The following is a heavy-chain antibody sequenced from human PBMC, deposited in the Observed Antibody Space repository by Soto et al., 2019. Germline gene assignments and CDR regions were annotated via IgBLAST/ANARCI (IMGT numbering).Heavy chain of an antibody. CDR2: IYWDDDK. Sequence: QITLKESGPTLVKPTQTLTLTCTFSGFSLSTSGLGVGWIRQPPGKALEWLALIYWDDDKRYSPSLRSRLTINKDTSKNQVVLTMTNMDPVDTATYYCIQSRCGGDCLQSYASHYYYGMDVWGQGTTVTVSS. CDR1: GFSLSTSGLG. D-gene: IGHD2-21*02. J-gene: IGHJ6*02. CDR3: IQSRCGGDCLQSYASHYYYGMDV. V-gene: IGHV2-5*02.